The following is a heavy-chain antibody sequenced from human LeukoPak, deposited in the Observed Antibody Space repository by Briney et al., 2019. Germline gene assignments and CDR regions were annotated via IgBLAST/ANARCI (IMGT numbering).Heavy chain of an antibody. V-gene: IGHV1-69*04. J-gene: IGHJ4*02. Sequence: SVKVSCKASGYTFSDYDVNWVRQAPGQGLEWMGRIIPILGIANYAQKFQGRVTITADKSTSTAYMELSSLRSEDTAVYYCARNIGHDYGDYWGQGTLVTVSS. CDR1: GYTFSDYD. CDR3: ARNIGHDYGDY. CDR2: IIPILGIA.